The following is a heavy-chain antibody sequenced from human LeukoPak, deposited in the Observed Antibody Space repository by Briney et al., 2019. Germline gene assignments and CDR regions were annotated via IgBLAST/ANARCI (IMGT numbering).Heavy chain of an antibody. Sequence: GGSLKLSCAPSGFTFSGSAMHWVRQASGKGLEWVGRIRSKANSYATAYAASVKDRFTISRDDSKTTAYLQMNSLKTEDTAVYYCTRHVSSGWPYYYYGMDVWGQGTTVTVSS. CDR1: GFTFSGSA. V-gene: IGHV3-73*01. J-gene: IGHJ6*02. CDR3: TRHVSSGWPYYYYGMDV. CDR2: IRSKANSYAT. D-gene: IGHD6-19*01.